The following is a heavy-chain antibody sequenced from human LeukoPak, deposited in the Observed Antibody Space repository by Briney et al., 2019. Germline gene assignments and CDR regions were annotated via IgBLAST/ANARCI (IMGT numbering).Heavy chain of an antibody. V-gene: IGHV1-2*02. CDR3: ARSDGYCGGDCYLDY. CDR1: GYTFTGYY. Sequence: ASVTVSCKASGYTFTGYYMHWVRQAPGQGLEWMGWINPNSGGTNYAQKFQGRVTMTRDTSISTAYMELSRLRSDDTAVYYCARSDGYCGGDCYLDYWGQGTLVTVSS. CDR2: INPNSGGT. J-gene: IGHJ4*02. D-gene: IGHD2-21*02.